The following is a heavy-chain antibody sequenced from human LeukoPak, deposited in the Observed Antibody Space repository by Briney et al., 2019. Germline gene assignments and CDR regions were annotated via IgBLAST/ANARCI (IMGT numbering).Heavy chain of an antibody. D-gene: IGHD3-22*01. Sequence: ASVKVSCKASGGTFSSYAISWVRQAHGQGLEWMGRIIPIFGTANYAQKFQGRVTITTDESTSTAYMELSSLRSEDTAVYYCAREKYYYDSSGYSEKPHFDYWGQGTLVTVSS. CDR3: AREKYYYDSSGYSEKPHFDY. CDR1: GGTFSSYA. V-gene: IGHV1-69*05. J-gene: IGHJ4*02. CDR2: IIPIFGTA.